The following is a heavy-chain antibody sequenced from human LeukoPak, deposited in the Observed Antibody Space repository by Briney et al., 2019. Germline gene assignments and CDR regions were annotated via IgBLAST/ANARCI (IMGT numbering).Heavy chain of an antibody. CDR3: AKFMITFGGVRGAFDI. Sequence: PGGSLRLSCAASGFTFSSYAMSWVRQAPGKGLEWVSAISGSGGSTYYADSVKGRFTISRDNSKNTLYLQMNSLRAEDTAVYYCAKFMITFGGVRGAFDIWGQGTMVTVSS. D-gene: IGHD3-16*01. V-gene: IGHV3-23*01. J-gene: IGHJ3*02. CDR1: GFTFSSYA. CDR2: ISGSGGST.